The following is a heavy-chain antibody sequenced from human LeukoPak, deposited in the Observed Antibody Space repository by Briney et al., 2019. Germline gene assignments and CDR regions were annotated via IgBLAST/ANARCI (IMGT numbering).Heavy chain of an antibody. V-gene: IGHV4-59*11. J-gene: IGHJ3*01. CDR1: GGSITSHY. D-gene: IGHD3-22*01. CDR3: ARNYYDSRGEAFDV. Sequence: PSGTLSLTCTVSGGSITSHYWSWLRQPLGKGLEWIGYIHYSGLSNYNPSLKSRVTLSVGTSKNQFPLKLSTVTAADTAVYYCARNYYDSRGEAFDVWGQGAMVTVSS. CDR2: IHYSGLS.